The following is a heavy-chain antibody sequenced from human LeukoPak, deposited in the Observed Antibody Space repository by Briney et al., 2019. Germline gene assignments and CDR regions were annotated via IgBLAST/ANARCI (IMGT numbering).Heavy chain of an antibody. Sequence: PGGSLRLSCAASGLTFSSYAMSWARQAPGKGLEWVSSISGRGGSTYYADSVKGRFTISRDNAKNSLYLQMNSLRAEDTAVYYCARDSPRGFYGSGSYSSHDAFDIWGQGTMVTVSS. D-gene: IGHD3-10*01. J-gene: IGHJ3*02. V-gene: IGHV3-23*01. CDR3: ARDSPRGFYGSGSYSSHDAFDI. CDR2: ISGRGGST. CDR1: GLTFSSYA.